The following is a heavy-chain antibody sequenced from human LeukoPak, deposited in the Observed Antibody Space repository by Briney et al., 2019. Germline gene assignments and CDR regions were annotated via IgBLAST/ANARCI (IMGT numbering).Heavy chain of an antibody. V-gene: IGHV1-69*13. CDR2: IIPIFGTA. Sequence: SVTVSCKASGGTFSSYAISWVRQAPGQGLEWMGGIIPIFGTANYAQKFQGRVTITPDESTSTAYMELSSLRSEDTAVYYCAGGITIFGVVIRPRDYYYYMDVWGKGTTVTVSS. CDR1: GGTFSSYA. D-gene: IGHD3-3*01. CDR3: AGGITIFGVVIRPRDYYYYMDV. J-gene: IGHJ6*03.